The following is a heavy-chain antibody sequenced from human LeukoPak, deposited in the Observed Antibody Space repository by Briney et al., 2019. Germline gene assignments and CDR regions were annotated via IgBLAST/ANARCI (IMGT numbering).Heavy chain of an antibody. CDR3: ARVNPRLMATTNYYYYYMDV. V-gene: IGHV4-4*07. D-gene: IGHD5-12*01. CDR1: GGSTSSYY. CDR2: IYTSGST. Sequence: SETLSLTCTVSGGSTSSYYWSWIRQPAGKGLEWIGRIYTSGSTNYNPSLKSRVTMSVDTSKNQFSLKLSSVTAADTAVYYCARVNPRLMATTNYYYYYMDVWGKGTTVTISS. J-gene: IGHJ6*03.